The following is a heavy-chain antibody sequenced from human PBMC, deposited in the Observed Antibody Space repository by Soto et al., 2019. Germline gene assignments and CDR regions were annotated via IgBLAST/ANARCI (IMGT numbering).Heavy chain of an antibody. CDR3: AKGKAHTLFGVDTLFDY. CDR2: VSGNGGTT. J-gene: IGHJ4*02. CDR1: GFPFGSHA. Sequence: GGSLRLSCAASGFPFGSHAMSWVRQAPGKGLEWVSLVSGNGGTTNYADSVKGRFTISRDNSQKTLYLQMNSLRAEDTAIYYCAKGKAHTLFGVDTLFDYWGQGTLVTVSS. V-gene: IGHV3-23*01. D-gene: IGHD3-3*01.